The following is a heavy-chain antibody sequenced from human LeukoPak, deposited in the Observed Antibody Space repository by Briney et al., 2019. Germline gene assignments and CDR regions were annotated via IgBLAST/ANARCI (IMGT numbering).Heavy chain of an antibody. CDR1: GFTLSSYW. V-gene: IGHV3-7*01. J-gene: IGHJ4*02. D-gene: IGHD2-8*01. CDR3: ARDDSSELYCTNGVCSPVAFDY. CDR2: IKQDGSEK. Sequence: GGSLRLSCAASGFTLSSYWMSWVRQAPGKGLEWVANIKQDGSEKYYVDSVKGRFTISRDNAKNSLYLQMNSLRAEDTAVYYCARDDSSELYCTNGVCSPVAFDYWGQGTLVTVSS.